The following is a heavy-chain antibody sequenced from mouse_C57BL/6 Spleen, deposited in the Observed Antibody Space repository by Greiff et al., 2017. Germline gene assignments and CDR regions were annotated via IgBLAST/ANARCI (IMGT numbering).Heavy chain of an antibody. V-gene: IGHV1-18*01. CDR3: ARSIYYYGSSPYYYAMDY. Sequence: EVQRVESGPELVKPGASVKIPCKASGYTFTDYNMDWVKQSHGKSLEWIGDINPNNGGTIYNQKFKGKATLTVDKSSSTAYMELRSLTSEDTAVYYCARSIYYYGSSPYYYAMDYWGQGTSVTVSS. CDR1: GYTFTDYN. D-gene: IGHD1-1*01. CDR2: INPNNGGT. J-gene: IGHJ4*01.